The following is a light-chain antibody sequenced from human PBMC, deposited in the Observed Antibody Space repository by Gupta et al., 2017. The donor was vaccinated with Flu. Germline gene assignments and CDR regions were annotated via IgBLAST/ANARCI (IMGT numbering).Light chain of an antibody. Sequence: QSALTQPASVPWSPGRSISCSLLGTSSDVGASNSVSWYQHHPGKAPKLMIYDVSDRPSGVSDRFSGSKSGNTASLTISGLQAEDEADYYCSSYTARSTVVFGGGTKVTVL. CDR2: DVS. CDR3: SSYTARSTVV. CDR1: SSDVGASNS. J-gene: IGLJ2*01. V-gene: IGLV2-14*03.